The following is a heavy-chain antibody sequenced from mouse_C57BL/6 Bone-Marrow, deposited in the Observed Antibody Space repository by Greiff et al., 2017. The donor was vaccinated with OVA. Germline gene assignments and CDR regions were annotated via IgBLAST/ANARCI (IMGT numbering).Heavy chain of an antibody. CDR2: INPGSGGT. Sequence: VQLQQSGAELVRPGTSVKVSCKASGYAFTNYLIEWVKQRPGQGLEWIGVINPGSGGTNYNEKFKGKATLTADKSSSTAYMQLSSLISEDSAVYFCARELLRSLYFDYWGQGTTLTVSS. V-gene: IGHV1-54*01. CDR1: GYAFTNYL. D-gene: IGHD1-1*01. CDR3: ARELLRSLYFDY. J-gene: IGHJ2*01.